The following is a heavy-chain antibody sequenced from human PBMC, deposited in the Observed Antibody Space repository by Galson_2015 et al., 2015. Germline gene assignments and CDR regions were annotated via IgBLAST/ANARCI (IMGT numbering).Heavy chain of an antibody. CDR3: AVGYCSGGTCYGYFQY. Sequence: SVKVSCKASGYTFTSFDINWVRQATGQGLEWMGWMNPNSGNTGYAQKFQGRVTMTRNTSISTAYMELSTLRSEDTAVYYCAVGYCSGGTCYGYFQYWGRGTLVTVSS. D-gene: IGHD2-15*01. J-gene: IGHJ1*01. V-gene: IGHV1-8*01. CDR1: GYTFTSFD. CDR2: MNPNSGNT.